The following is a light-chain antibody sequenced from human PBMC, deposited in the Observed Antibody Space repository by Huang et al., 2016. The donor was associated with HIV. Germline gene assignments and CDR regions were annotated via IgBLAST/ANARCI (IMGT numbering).Light chain of an antibody. V-gene: IGKV3-11*01. CDR1: QSDVN. J-gene: IGKJ5*01. CDR2: DAS. Sequence: EIVLTQSPATLSLSPGERATLSCRANQSDVNLAWYQHKPGQAPRLLIYDASNRASGIPARFIGSGSGTDFTLTVNILQPEDSAVYYCQQRNSWPPITFGQGTRLEIK. CDR3: QQRNSWPPIT.